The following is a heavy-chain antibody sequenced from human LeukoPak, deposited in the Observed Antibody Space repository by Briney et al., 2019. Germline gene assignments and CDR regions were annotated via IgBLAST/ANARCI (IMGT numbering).Heavy chain of an antibody. CDR1: GDSVSSDSAA. V-gene: IGHV6-1*01. D-gene: IGHD3-9*01. J-gene: IGHJ4*02. Sequence: SQTLSLTCAISGDSVSSDSAAWNWIRQSPSRGLEWLARTYFRSKWYYDYALAVKGRITINPDTSKNQFSLQLNSVTPEDTAVYYCARGDTFDYWGQGTLVTVSS. CDR2: TYFRSKWYY. CDR3: ARGDTFDY.